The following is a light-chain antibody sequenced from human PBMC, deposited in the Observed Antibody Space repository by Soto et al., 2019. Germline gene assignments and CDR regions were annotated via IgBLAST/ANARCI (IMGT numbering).Light chain of an antibody. CDR2: NND. J-gene: IGLJ2*01. V-gene: IGLV1-51*01. CDR1: SSNIGTYY. Sequence: QSALTQPPSVSAAPGQKVTISCSGSSSNIGTYYVSWYQHLPGAAPMLLIYNNDKRPSGIHDRFSGSKSGTSATLGITGLQTGDEADYYCATWDSGLSAGVFGGGTKLTVL. CDR3: ATWDSGLSAGV.